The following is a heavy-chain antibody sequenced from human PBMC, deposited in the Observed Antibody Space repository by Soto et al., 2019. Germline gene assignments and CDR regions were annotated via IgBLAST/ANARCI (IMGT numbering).Heavy chain of an antibody. J-gene: IGHJ4*02. V-gene: IGHV3-48*01. CDR1: GFTFSSYS. D-gene: IGHD3-16*02. CDR2: ISSSSSTI. CDR3: ARDLAIMITFGGVIAYPSGTGFDY. Sequence: GGSLRLSCAASGFTFSSYSMNWVRQAPGKGQEWVSYISSSSSTIYYADSVKGRFTISRDNAKNSLYLQMNSLRAEETAVYYCARDLAIMITFGGVIAYPSGTGFDYWGQGTLVTVSS.